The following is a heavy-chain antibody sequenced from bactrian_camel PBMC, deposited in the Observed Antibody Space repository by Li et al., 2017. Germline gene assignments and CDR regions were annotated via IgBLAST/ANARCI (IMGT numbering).Heavy chain of an antibody. CDR3: ATALAG. D-gene: IGHD3*01. Sequence: HVQLVESGGGSVQAGGSLRLSCAASVYDISTYCMGWFRQAPGKKREGVADISIDGKTTYGDSVKGRFTISRDNAKNTLYLQMTSLKSEDTALYYCATALAGWGQGTQVTVS. J-gene: IGHJ4*01. V-gene: IGHV3S53*01. CDR2: ISIDGKT. CDR1: VYDISTYC.